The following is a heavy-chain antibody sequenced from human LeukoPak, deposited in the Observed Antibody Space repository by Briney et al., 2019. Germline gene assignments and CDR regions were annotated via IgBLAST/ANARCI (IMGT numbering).Heavy chain of an antibody. D-gene: IGHD2-21*02. Sequence: SETLSLTCTVSGGSISSGGYYWSWIRQHPGKGLEWIGYIYYSGSTYYNPSLKSRVTISVDTSKNQFSLKLSSVTAADTAVYYCARGPNCGGDCYSGAFDIWGQGTMVTVSS. CDR1: GGSISSGGYY. CDR2: IYYSGST. CDR3: ARGPNCGGDCYSGAFDI. J-gene: IGHJ3*02. V-gene: IGHV4-31*03.